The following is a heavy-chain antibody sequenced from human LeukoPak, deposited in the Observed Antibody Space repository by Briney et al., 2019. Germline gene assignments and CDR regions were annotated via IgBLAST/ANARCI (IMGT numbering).Heavy chain of an antibody. D-gene: IGHD3-3*01. CDR3: ARAYYDFWSGYYSFFDS. CDR1: GFTFSIYW. CDR2: IKPDGTEK. V-gene: IGHV3-7*04. Sequence: PGGSLRLSCEVSGFTFSIYWMSWVRQAPGKGLEWVANIKPDGTEKNYVDSVKGRFTISRDNAKNSLYLQMNSLRAEDTAVYYCARAYYDFWSGYYSFFDSWGQGTLVTVSS. J-gene: IGHJ4*02.